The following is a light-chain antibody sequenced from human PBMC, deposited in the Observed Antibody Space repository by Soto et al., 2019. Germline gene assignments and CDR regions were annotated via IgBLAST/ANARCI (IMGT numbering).Light chain of an antibody. J-gene: IGKJ1*01. CDR3: QQYDSSPRT. CDR1: QSFTSTS. CDR2: AAS. V-gene: IGKV3-20*01. Sequence: EIVLTQSPGTLSLSPGERATLSCRASQSFTSTSLAWYQQKPGQAPRLLISAASRRAAGIRDRLSGSGSGRDFTLTSSRLESEDIVVYYCQQYDSSPRTFGQGTRVDIK.